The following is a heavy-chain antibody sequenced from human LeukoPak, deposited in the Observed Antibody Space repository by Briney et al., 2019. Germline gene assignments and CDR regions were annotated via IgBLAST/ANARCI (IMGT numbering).Heavy chain of an antibody. V-gene: IGHV3-11*01. CDR1: GFVFSDYY. Sequence: GGSLRLSCAASGFVFSDYYMTWVRQAPGKGLEWVSSISTGGSPMYYSDSVKGRFAISRDNAKNSLYLEMNSLRAEDTAVYYCARVSYGVDLYYFDYWGREPWSPSPQ. J-gene: IGHJ4*02. D-gene: IGHD2-8*01. CDR2: ISTGGSPM. CDR3: ARVSYGVDLYYFDY.